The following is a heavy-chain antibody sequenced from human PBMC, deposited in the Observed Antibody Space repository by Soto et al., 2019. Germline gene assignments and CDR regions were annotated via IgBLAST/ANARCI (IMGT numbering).Heavy chain of an antibody. J-gene: IGHJ3*02. CDR1: GFVSSNYW. V-gene: IGHV3-7*03. Sequence: PGGSLRLSCAASGFVSSNYWMTWVRQAAGKGLEWVANISEDGFKKNYGDSVWGRFTISRDDPTNSLSLEMNDLRAEDTAVYYCVRDTKTNDESNKYYWDAIDIWGQGTVVTVSS. D-gene: IGHD3-10*01. CDR3: VRDTKTNDESNKYYWDAIDI. CDR2: ISEDGFKK.